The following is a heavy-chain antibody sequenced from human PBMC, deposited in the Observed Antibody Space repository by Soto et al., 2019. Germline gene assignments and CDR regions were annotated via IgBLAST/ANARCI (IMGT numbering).Heavy chain of an antibody. D-gene: IGHD5-12*01. J-gene: IGHJ6*03. CDR2: ISSSSSYI. Sequence: GGSLRLSCAASGFTFSSYSMNWVRQAPGKGLEWVSSISSSSSYIYYADSVKGRFTISRDNAKNSLYLQMNSLRAEDTAVYYCARGYVDIVATIYYYYYYMDVWGKGTTVTVSS. CDR1: GFTFSSYS. V-gene: IGHV3-21*01. CDR3: ARGYVDIVATIYYYYYYMDV.